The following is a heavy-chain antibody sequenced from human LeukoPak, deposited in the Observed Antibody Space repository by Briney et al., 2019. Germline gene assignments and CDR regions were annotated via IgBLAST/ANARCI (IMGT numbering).Heavy chain of an antibody. CDR1: GFTFSSYA. Sequence: PGGSLILSCAASGFTFSSYAMSWVRQAPGKGLEWVSAISGSGGSTYYADSVKGRFTISRDNSKNTLYLQMNSLRAEDTAVYYCALCYYDSSGYDPFDYWGQGTLVTVSS. V-gene: IGHV3-23*01. J-gene: IGHJ4*02. CDR3: ALCYYDSSGYDPFDY. D-gene: IGHD3-22*01. CDR2: ISGSGGST.